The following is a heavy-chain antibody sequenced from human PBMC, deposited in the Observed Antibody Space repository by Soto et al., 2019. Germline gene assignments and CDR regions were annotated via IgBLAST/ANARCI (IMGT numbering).Heavy chain of an antibody. V-gene: IGHV4-39*01. J-gene: IGHJ4*02. Sequence: QLQLQESGPGLVKPSETLSLTCTVSGGSISSSSYYWGWIRQPPGKGLEWIGSIYYSGSTYYNPSLKSRVTISVDTSKNQFSLKLSSVTAADTAVYYCARRVRITIFGVVTGDYFDYWGQGTLVTVSS. CDR1: GGSISSSSYY. CDR3: ARRVRITIFGVVTGDYFDY. CDR2: IYYSGST. D-gene: IGHD3-3*01.